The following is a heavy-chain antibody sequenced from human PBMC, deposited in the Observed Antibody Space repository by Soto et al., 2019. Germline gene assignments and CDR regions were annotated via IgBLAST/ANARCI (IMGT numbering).Heavy chain of an antibody. CDR1: GFTFSSYA. CDR3: ARAPQDYGDYLSFGMDV. V-gene: IGHV3-23*01. Sequence: EVQLLESGGGLVQPGGSLRLSCAASGFTFSSYAMSWVRQAPGKGLEWVSAISGSGGSTYYADSVKGRFTISRENAKNSLYLQMNSLRDGDTAVYYCARAPQDYGDYLSFGMDVWGQGTTVTVSS. CDR2: ISGSGGST. D-gene: IGHD4-17*01. J-gene: IGHJ6*02.